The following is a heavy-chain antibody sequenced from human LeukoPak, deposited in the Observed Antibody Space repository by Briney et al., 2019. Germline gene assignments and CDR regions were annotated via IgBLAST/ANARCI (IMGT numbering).Heavy chain of an antibody. CDR3: ARRFEYYDFWSGYYRWYFDL. CDR2: IYYSGST. V-gene: IGHV4-30-4*02. J-gene: IGHJ2*01. Sequence: SETLSLTCTVSGGSISSGDYYWSWIRQPPGKGLEWIGYIYYSGSTYYNPSLKSRVTISVDTSKNQFSLKLSSVTAADTAVYYCARRFEYYDFWSGYYRWYFDLWGRGTLVTVSS. D-gene: IGHD3-3*01. CDR1: GGSISSGDYY.